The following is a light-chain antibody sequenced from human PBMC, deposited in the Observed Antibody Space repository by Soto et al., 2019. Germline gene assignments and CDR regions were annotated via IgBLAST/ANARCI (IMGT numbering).Light chain of an antibody. J-gene: IGKJ5*01. V-gene: IGKV1-13*02. CDR1: QDITSA. CDR2: AAS. CDR3: QQFNSYVIT. Sequence: GDRVTITCRASQDITSALAWYQQKPGKAPNLLIYAASSLKSGVPSRFSGSGSGTDFTLTISSLQPEDFATYDCQQFNSYVITFGQGTRLETK.